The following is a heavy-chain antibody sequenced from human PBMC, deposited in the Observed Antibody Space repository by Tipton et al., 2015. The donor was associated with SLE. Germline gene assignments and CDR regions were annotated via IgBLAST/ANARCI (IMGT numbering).Heavy chain of an antibody. CDR2: ISGSGGST. J-gene: IGHJ3*02. Sequence: GSLRLSCAASGFTFSSYAMSWVRQAPGKGLEWVSNISGSGGSTYYADSVKGRFTISRDNSKNTLYLQMNSLRAEDTAVYYCAKGEYCSGGSCYNDAFHIWGQGTMVTVSS. V-gene: IGHV3-23*01. CDR3: AKGEYCSGGSCYNDAFHI. D-gene: IGHD2-15*01. CDR1: GFTFSSYA.